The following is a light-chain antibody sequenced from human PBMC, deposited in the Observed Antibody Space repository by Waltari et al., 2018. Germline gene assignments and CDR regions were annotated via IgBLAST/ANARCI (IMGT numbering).Light chain of an antibody. CDR1: NIGRYR. Sequence: SYVLTQPPSVSVAPGETARIPCGGDNIGRYRLPWYQQKPGQAPVLVIFYDSDRPSGIPERFSGSNSGNTATLTITRVEAGDEANYYCQVWHAAIDPGVFGTGTEVSVL. CDR3: QVWHAAIDPGV. V-gene: IGLV3-21*04. J-gene: IGLJ1*01. CDR2: YDS.